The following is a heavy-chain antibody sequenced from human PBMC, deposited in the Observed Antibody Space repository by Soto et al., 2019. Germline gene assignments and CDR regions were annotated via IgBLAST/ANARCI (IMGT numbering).Heavy chain of an antibody. CDR2: ISYGGSNK. V-gene: IGHV3-30*18. CDR3: AKDRSSSWFPYYYYYGMDV. CDR1: GFTFSSYG. Sequence: GGSLRLSCAASGFTFSSYGMHWVRQAPGKGLEWVAVISYGGSNKYYADSVKGRFTISRDNSKNTLYLQMDSLRAEDTAVYYCAKDRSSSWFPYYYYYGMDVWGQGTTVTVSS. D-gene: IGHD6-13*01. J-gene: IGHJ6*02.